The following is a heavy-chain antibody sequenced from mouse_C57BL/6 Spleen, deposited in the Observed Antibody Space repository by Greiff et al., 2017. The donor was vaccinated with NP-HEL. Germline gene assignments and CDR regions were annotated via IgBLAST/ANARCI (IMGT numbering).Heavy chain of an antibody. Sequence: VQLQESGAELVKPGASVKISCKASGYAFSSYWMNWVKQRPGKGLEWIGQIYPGDGDTNYNGKFKGKATLTADKSSSTAYMQLSSLTSEDSAVYFCARSEGYAVPDYWGQGTTLTVSS. D-gene: IGHD3-1*01. CDR2: IYPGDGDT. V-gene: IGHV1-80*01. J-gene: IGHJ2*01. CDR3: ARSEGYAVPDY. CDR1: GYAFSSYW.